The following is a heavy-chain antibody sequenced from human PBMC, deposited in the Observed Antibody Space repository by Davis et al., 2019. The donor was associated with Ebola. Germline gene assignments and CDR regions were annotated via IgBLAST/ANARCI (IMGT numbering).Heavy chain of an antibody. CDR2: ISYDGSNK. CDR3: ATGAVAGTVWYFDL. CDR1: GFTFSSYA. D-gene: IGHD6-19*01. V-gene: IGHV3-30*04. Sequence: PGGSLRLSCAASGFTFSSYAMHWVRQAPGKGLEWVAVISYDGSNKYYADSVKGRFTISRDNSKNTLYLQMNSLRAEDTAVYYCATGAVAGTVWYFDLWGRGTLVTVSS. J-gene: IGHJ2*01.